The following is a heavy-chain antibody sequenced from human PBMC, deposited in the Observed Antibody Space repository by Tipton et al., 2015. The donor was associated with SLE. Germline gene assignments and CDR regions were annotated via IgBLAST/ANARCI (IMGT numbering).Heavy chain of an antibody. Sequence: TLSLTCTVPGGSINNSYWNWIRQPPGKAPEWIGYIYYSGSTNYNPSLKSRVTISVDTSKNQISLQLSSVTAADTAGYYCASSYSDYGMDVWGQGTTVTVSS. D-gene: IGHD3-10*01. CDR2: IYYSGST. CDR1: GGSINNSY. V-gene: IGHV4-59*01. J-gene: IGHJ6*02. CDR3: ASSYSDYGMDV.